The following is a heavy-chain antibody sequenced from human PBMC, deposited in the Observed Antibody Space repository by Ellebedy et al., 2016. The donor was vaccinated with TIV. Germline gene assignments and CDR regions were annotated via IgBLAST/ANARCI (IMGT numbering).Heavy chain of an antibody. Sequence: PGGSLRLSCAASGFTFSSYAMSWVRQAPGTGLEWVSSICGSVGSTYYAYSVKSRFTISRDNSKTTLYLQMNSLRAEDTAVYYCAKDDSGLRGLDVWGQGTTVTVSS. J-gene: IGHJ6*02. V-gene: IGHV3-23*01. CDR1: GFTFSSYA. D-gene: IGHD5-12*01. CDR2: ICGSVGST. CDR3: AKDDSGLRGLDV.